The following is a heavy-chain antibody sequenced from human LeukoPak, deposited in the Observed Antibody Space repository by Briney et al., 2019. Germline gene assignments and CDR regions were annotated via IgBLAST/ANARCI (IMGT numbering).Heavy chain of an antibody. CDR2: IFTVFGTT. V-gene: IGHV1-69*06. CDR3: ARAKVSGYPNYWYFDL. D-gene: IGHD3-9*01. CDR1: GDTFSRYA. Sequence: ASVKVSCKASGDTFSRYAFSWVRQAPGQGLEWMGGIFTVFGTTHYAKDLQGRVTITADKSTNTVYMELTSLRSEDTAIYYCARAKVSGYPNYWYFDLWGRGTLVTVSS. J-gene: IGHJ2*01.